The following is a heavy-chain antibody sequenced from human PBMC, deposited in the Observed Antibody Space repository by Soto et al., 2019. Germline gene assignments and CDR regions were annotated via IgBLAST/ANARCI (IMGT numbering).Heavy chain of an antibody. Sequence: SGTLSLTCSFYVVSCIRDYWTLIRQPPGKGLEWIGEINDSLNTNYNPSLNSRVSLSVDTSKNQFSLKLSSVTAEDTALYYCERRDITRASDIWGKGKMVTVS. CDR1: VVSCIRDY. CDR2: INDSLNT. D-gene: IGHD3-3*01. J-gene: IGHJ3*02. CDR3: ERRDITRASDI. V-gene: IGHV4-34*01.